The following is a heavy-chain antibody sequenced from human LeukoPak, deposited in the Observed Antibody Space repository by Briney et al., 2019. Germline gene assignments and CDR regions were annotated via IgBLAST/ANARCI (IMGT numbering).Heavy chain of an antibody. D-gene: IGHD3-22*01. CDR2: ISSSGSTI. V-gene: IGHV3-11*04. J-gene: IGHJ4*02. Sequence: GGSLRLSCAASGFTFSNYYMSWIRQAPGKGLEWVSYISSSGSTIYYAYSVKGRFAISRDNAKNSLYLQMNSLRAEETAVYYCASVDSSDYPDYWGQGTLVTVSS. CDR3: ASVDSSDYPDY. CDR1: GFTFSNYY.